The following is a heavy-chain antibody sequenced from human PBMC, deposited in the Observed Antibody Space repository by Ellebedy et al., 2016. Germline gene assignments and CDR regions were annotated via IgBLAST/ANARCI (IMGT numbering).Heavy chain of an antibody. V-gene: IGHV3-9*01. CDR2: ISWNSGSI. D-gene: IGHD1-26*01. CDR3: AKDWGWELPGSAFDI. J-gene: IGHJ3*02. CDR1: GFTFDDYA. Sequence: SLKISXAASGFTFDDYAMHWVRQAPGKGLEWVSGISWNSGSIGYADSVKGRFTISRDNAKNSLYLQMNSLRAEDTALYYCAKDWGWELPGSAFDIWGQGTMVTVSS.